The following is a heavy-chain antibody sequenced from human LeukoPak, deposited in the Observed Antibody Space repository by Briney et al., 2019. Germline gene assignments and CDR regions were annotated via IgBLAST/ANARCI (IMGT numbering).Heavy chain of an antibody. V-gene: IGHV1-24*01. CDR2: FDPEDGET. D-gene: IGHD6-19*01. CDR3: ATGGAVAGIDYMDV. J-gene: IGHJ6*03. CDR1: GYTLTELS. Sequence: ASVKVSCKVSGYTLTELSMQWVRRAPGKGLEWMGGFDPEDGETIYAQKFQGRVTMTEDTSTDTAYMELSSLRSEDTAVYYCATGGAVAGIDYMDVWGKGTTVTVSS.